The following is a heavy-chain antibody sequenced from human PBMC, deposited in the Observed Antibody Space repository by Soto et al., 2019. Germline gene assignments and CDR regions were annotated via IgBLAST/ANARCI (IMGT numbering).Heavy chain of an antibody. D-gene: IGHD3-16*01. CDR3: ASYDSRFYFDY. CDR1: GGSISSSNW. J-gene: IGHJ4*02. V-gene: IGHV4-4*02. CDR2: IYYSGST. Sequence: PSETLSLTCAVSGGSISSSNWWSWVRQPPGKGLEWIGYIYYSGSTYYNPSLKSRVTISVDTSKNQFSLKLSSVTAADTAVYYCASYDSRFYFDYWGQGTLVTVSS.